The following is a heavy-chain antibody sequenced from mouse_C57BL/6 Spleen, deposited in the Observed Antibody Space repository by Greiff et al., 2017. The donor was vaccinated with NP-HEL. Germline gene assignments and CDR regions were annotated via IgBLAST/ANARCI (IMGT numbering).Heavy chain of an antibody. Sequence: EVNVVESGGGLVQPGGSLSLSCAASGFTFTDYYMSWVRQPPGKALEWLGFIRNKANGYTTEYSASVKGRFTISRDNSQSILYLQMNALRAEDSATYYCASLYYYGSSYGYAMDYWGQGTSVTVSS. CDR2: IRNKANGYTT. CDR1: GFTFTDYY. D-gene: IGHD1-1*01. J-gene: IGHJ4*01. CDR3: ASLYYYGSSYGYAMDY. V-gene: IGHV7-3*01.